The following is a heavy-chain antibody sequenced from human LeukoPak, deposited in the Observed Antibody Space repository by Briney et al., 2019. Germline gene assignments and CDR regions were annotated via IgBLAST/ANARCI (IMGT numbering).Heavy chain of an antibody. J-gene: IGHJ4*02. CDR1: GYTFTGYY. CDR3: ARDIAAAGIENFDY. D-gene: IGHD6-13*01. CDR2: ISAYNGNT. Sequence: ASVKVSCKASGYTFTGYYMHWVRQAPGQGLEWMGWISAYNGNTNYAQKLQGRVTMTTDTSTSTAYMELRSLRSDDTAVYYCARDIAAAGIENFDYWGQGTLVTVSS. V-gene: IGHV1-18*04.